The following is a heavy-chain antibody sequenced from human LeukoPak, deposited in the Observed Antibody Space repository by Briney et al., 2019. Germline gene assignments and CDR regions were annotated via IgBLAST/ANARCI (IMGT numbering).Heavy chain of an antibody. J-gene: IGHJ4*02. D-gene: IGHD5-12*01. Sequence: GGSLRLSCAASGFTFSSYWMSWVRQAPGKGLEWVSYISSSGSTIYYADSVKGRFTISRDNAKNSLYLQMNSLRAEDTAVYYCARERGYSGYHTPDYWGQGTLVTVSS. CDR1: GFTFSSYW. CDR3: ARERGYSGYHTPDY. CDR2: ISSSGSTI. V-gene: IGHV3-48*04.